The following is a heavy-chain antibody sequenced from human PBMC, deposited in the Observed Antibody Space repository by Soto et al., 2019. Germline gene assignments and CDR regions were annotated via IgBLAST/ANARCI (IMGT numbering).Heavy chain of an antibody. Sequence: QVQLVQSGAEVKKPGSSVKVSCRTSGGTFKNYGFSWVRQALGQGLEWMGGIIPMFGTTNYGQIFQGRLTITADESTSTASMELSSLKPEDTAVYYCAGEIGGTGLHLWGQGTLVTVSS. V-gene: IGHV1-69*12. J-gene: IGHJ5*02. CDR1: GGTFKNYG. CDR2: IIPMFGTT. D-gene: IGHD3-9*01. CDR3: AGEIGGTGLHL.